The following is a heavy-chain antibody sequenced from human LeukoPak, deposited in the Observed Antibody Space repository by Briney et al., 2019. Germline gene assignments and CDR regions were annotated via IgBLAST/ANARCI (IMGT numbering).Heavy chain of an antibody. J-gene: IGHJ4*02. D-gene: IGHD1-26*01. V-gene: IGHV1-24*01. CDR1: GYTLTELS. Sequence: ASVKVSCKVSGYTLTELSMHWVRQAPGKRLEWMGGFDPEDGETIYAQKFQGRVTMTEDTSTDTAYMELSSLRSEDTAVYYCATAWGIVGATFAYWGQGTLVTVSS. CDR3: ATAWGIVGATFAY. CDR2: FDPEDGET.